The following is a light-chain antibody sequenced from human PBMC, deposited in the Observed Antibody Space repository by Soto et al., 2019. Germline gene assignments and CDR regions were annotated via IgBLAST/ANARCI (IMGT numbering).Light chain of an antibody. CDR1: SSDIGGYNY. CDR2: DVN. V-gene: IGLV2-14*01. Sequence: QSALTQPASVSGSPGQSITVSCTGTSSDIGGYNYVAWYQQHPGEAPKLIIYDVNNRPSGVSNRFSVSKSANTASLTISGLLAEDEADYYCSSYTTSSPRYVFGAGTKVTVL. CDR3: SSYTTSSPRYV. J-gene: IGLJ1*01.